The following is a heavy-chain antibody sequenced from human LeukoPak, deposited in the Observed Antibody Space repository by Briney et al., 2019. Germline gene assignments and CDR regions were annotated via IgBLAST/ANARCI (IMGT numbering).Heavy chain of an antibody. J-gene: IGHJ3*02. CDR2: FNPYSGGA. CDR1: GYTFTAYY. CDR3: ASGREYCSGGSCYSSDDAFDI. V-gene: IGHV1-2*02. Sequence: ASVKVSCTPSGYTFTAYYMHWVRQAPRQGLEWMRWFNPYSGGADFAQKIQGRVTTARETSISTAYMELSRMRSDDTAVYYCASGREYCSGGSCYSSDDAFDIWGQGTMVTVSS. D-gene: IGHD2-15*01.